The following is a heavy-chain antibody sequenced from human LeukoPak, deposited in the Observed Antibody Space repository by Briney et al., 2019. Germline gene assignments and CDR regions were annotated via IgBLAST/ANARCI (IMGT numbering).Heavy chain of an antibody. Sequence: PSETLSLTCAVYGGSFSGYYWSWIRQPPGKGLEWIGEINHSGSTNYNPSLKSRVTISVDTSKNQFSLKPSSVTAADTAVYYCARRVRRGASMVRGVSYYFDYWGQGTLVTVSS. J-gene: IGHJ4*02. CDR1: GGSFSGYY. D-gene: IGHD3-10*01. CDR2: INHSGST. V-gene: IGHV4-34*01. CDR3: ARRVRRGASMVRGVSYYFDY.